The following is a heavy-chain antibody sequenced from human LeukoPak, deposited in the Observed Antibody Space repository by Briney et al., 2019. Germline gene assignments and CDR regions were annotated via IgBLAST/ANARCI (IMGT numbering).Heavy chain of an antibody. Sequence: ASVKVSCKASGYTLTSYGISWVRQAPGQGLEWMGWISAYNGNTNYAQRLQDRVTLTTGTSTNTAYLELRSLRSDDTAVYYCARGVGTTTFADFDYWGQGTLVTVSS. CDR1: GYTLTSYG. CDR3: ARGVGTTTFADFDY. V-gene: IGHV1-18*01. J-gene: IGHJ4*02. D-gene: IGHD1-26*01. CDR2: ISAYNGNT.